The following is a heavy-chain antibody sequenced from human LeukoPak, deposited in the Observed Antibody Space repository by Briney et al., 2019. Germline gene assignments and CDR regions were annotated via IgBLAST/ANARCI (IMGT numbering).Heavy chain of an antibody. J-gene: IGHJ6*03. V-gene: IGHV4-59*01. CDR2: IYYSGST. CDR3: ARDFSSSSTVYYYYYMDV. D-gene: IGHD6-6*01. Sequence: SETLSLTCTVSGGSISSYYWSWIRQPPGKGLEWIGYIYYSGSTNYNPSLKSRVTISVDTSKNQFSLKLSSVTAADTAVYYCARDFSSSSTVYYYYYMDVWGKGTTVTVSS. CDR1: GGSISSYY.